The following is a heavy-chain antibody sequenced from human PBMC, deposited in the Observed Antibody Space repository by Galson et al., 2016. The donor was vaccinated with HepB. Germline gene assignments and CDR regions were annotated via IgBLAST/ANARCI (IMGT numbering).Heavy chain of an antibody. CDR3: ANTYLNAFDI. J-gene: IGHJ3*02. V-gene: IGHV3-23*01. Sequence: SLRLSCAASGFTFSNYAMNWVRQAPGKGLEWVSVISGRGGSIYYADSVKGRFTISRDNSKNTLYLQMNTLRAEDTAVYYCANTYLNAFDIWGQGTKVTVSS. CDR1: GFTFSNYA. D-gene: IGHD2-2*01. CDR2: ISGRGGSI.